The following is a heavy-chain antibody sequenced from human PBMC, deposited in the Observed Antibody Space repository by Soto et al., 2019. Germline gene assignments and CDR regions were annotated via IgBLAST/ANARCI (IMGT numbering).Heavy chain of an antibody. J-gene: IGHJ4*02. V-gene: IGHV2-70*04. Sequence: SGPTLVNPTQTLTLTCTFSGFSLSTSGMRVSWIRQPPGKALEWLARIDWDDDKFYSTSLKTRLTISKDTSKNQVVLTVTNMDPVDTATYYCARISDYSNYMVDYWGQGTLVTVSS. CDR3: ARISDYSNYMVDY. D-gene: IGHD4-4*01. CDR2: IDWDDDK. CDR1: GFSLSTSGMR.